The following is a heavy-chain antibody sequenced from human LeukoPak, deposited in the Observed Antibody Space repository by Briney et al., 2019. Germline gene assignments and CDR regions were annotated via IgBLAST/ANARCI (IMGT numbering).Heavy chain of an antibody. CDR2: IWYDGSNK. V-gene: IGHV3-33*01. Sequence: GGSLRLSCAAYGFTFSSYGMHWVRQAPGKGLEWVAVIWYDGSNKYYADSVKGRFTISRDNSKNTLYLQMNSLRAEDTAVYYCARAGGSYYTTFDYWGQGTLVTVSS. J-gene: IGHJ4*02. CDR1: GFTFSSYG. CDR3: ARAGGSYYTTFDY. D-gene: IGHD1-26*01.